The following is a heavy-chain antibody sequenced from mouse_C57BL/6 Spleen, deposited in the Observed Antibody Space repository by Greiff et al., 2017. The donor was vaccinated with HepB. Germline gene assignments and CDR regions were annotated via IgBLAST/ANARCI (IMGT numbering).Heavy chain of an antibody. CDR1: GYTFTDYE. J-gene: IGHJ2*01. Sequence: QVHVKQSGAELVRPGASVTLSCKASGYTFTDYEMHWVKQTPVHGLEWIGAIDPETGGTAYNQKFKGKAILTADKSSSTAYMELRSLTSEDSAVYYCTREGWLLPDYWGQGTTLTVSS. V-gene: IGHV1-15*01. D-gene: IGHD2-3*01. CDR2: IDPETGGT. CDR3: TREGWLLPDY.